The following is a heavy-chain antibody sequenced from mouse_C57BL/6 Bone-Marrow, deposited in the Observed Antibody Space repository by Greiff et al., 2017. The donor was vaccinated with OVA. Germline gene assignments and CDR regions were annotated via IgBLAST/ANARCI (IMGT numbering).Heavy chain of an antibody. Sequence: QVQLKQPGAELVKPGASVKMSCKASGYTFTSYWITWVKKRPGQGLEWIGDIYPGSGSTNYNEKFKSKATLTVDTSSSTAYMQLSSLTSEDSAVYYCAREGIYYYGSWYFDVWGTGTTVTVSS. V-gene: IGHV1-55*01. D-gene: IGHD1-1*01. J-gene: IGHJ1*03. CDR3: AREGIYYYGSWYFDV. CDR1: GYTFTSYW. CDR2: IYPGSGST.